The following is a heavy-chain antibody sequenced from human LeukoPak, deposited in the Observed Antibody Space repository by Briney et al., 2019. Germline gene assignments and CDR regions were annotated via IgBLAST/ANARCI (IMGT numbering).Heavy chain of an antibody. CDR2: IKQDGSER. CDR1: GLTFSSYW. Sequence: PGGSLRLSCAASGLTFSSYWMSWVRQAPGKGLEWVANIKQDGSERHHVDSVTGRFTISRDNAKNSLYLQMNSLRADDTAVYYCARDLAGPPQEAFDIWGQGTMVTVSS. CDR3: ARDLAGPPQEAFDI. V-gene: IGHV3-7*01. J-gene: IGHJ3*02.